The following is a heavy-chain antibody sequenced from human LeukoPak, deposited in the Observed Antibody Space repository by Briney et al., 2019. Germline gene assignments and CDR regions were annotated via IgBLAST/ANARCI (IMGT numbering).Heavy chain of an antibody. CDR2: IYYSGST. Sequence: SETLSLTCTVSGGSISSYYWHWIRQPPGKGLEWIGYIYYSGSTNSNPSLKSRVTISVDTSTNQFSLKLSSVTAADTAVYHCARDRGDYNFDYWGQGTLVTVSS. V-gene: IGHV4-59*01. CDR1: GGSISSYY. CDR3: ARDRGDYNFDY. D-gene: IGHD4-17*01. J-gene: IGHJ4*02.